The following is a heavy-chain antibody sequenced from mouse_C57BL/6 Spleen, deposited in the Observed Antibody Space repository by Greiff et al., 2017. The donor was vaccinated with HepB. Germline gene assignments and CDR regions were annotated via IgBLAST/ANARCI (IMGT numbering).Heavy chain of an antibody. CDR3: ARRYSSDAMGY. Sequence: QVQLQQPGAELVKPGASVKLSCKASGYNFTSYWMHWVKQRPGQGLEWIGMIHPNSGSTNYNEKFKSKATLTVDKSSSTAYMQLSSLTSEDSAVYYCARRYSSDAMGYWGQGTTVTVAS. CDR2: IHPNSGST. V-gene: IGHV1-64*01. J-gene: IGHJ4*01. D-gene: IGHD2-14*01. CDR1: GYNFTSYW.